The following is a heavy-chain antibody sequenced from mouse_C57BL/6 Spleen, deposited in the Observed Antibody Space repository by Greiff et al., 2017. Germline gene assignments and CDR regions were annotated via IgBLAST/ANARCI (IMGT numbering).Heavy chain of an antibody. Sequence: EVQRVESGTVLARPGASVKMSCKTSGYTFTSYWMHWVQQRPGQGLEWIGALYPGNSYTSYNEKFKGKAKLTEVTSASTAYMELSSLTNEDSAVYYCTREDYDYDGEFAYWGQGTLVTVSA. D-gene: IGHD2-4*01. CDR1: GYTFTSYW. J-gene: IGHJ3*01. V-gene: IGHV1-5*01. CDR2: LYPGNSYT. CDR3: TREDYDYDGEFAY.